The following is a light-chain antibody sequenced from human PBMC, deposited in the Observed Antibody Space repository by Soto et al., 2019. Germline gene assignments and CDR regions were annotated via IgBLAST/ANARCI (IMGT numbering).Light chain of an antibody. Sequence: SYELTQPPSVSVAPGQTARLTCGGNNIAGKSVHWYQQKPGQAPVLVVYNDFDRPSGIPKRFSGSKSGDTATLTISGVEAGDEADYSCQVWDSSSDHSVFGGGTQLTVL. CDR2: NDF. CDR1: NIAGKS. V-gene: IGLV3-21*02. CDR3: QVWDSSSDHSV. J-gene: IGLJ2*01.